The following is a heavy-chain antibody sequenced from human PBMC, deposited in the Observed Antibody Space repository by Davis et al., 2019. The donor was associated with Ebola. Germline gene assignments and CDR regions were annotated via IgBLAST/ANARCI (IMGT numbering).Heavy chain of an antibody. D-gene: IGHD2-15*01. J-gene: IGHJ6*02. CDR1: GFTFDDYE. CDR2: INWNGGST. V-gene: IGHV3-20*04. Sequence: GESLKISCAASGFTFDDYEMNWVRQAPGKGLEWVSGINWNGGSTGYADSVKGRFTISRDNAKNSLYLQMNSLRAEDTAVYYCAKGSYCSGGSCYYYYGMDVWGQGTTVTVSS. CDR3: AKGSYCSGGSCYYYYGMDV.